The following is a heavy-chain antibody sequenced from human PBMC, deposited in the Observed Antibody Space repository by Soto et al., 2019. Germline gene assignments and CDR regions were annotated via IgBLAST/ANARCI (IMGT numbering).Heavy chain of an antibody. CDR2: IRSKAYGGTT. CDR1: GFTFGDYS. V-gene: IGHV3-49*03. CDR3: SATGVVVAATPGNWFDP. J-gene: IGHJ5*02. D-gene: IGHD2-15*01. Sequence: PGGTLRLSCTASGFTFGDYSMSWSRQAPGKGLEWVGFIRSKAYGGTTEYAASVKGRFTISRDDSKSIAYLQMNSLKTEDTAVYYCSATGVVVAATPGNWFDPWGQGTLVTVSS.